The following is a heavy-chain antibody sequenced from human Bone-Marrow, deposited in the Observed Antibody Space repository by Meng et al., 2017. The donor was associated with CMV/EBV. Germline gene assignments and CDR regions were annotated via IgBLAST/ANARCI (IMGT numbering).Heavy chain of an antibody. Sequence: GSLRLSCTVSGGSISSSSYYWGWIRQPPGKGLEWIGSIYYSGSTNYNPSLKSRVTISVDTSKNQFSLKLSSVTAADTAVYYCARSQSPYDFWSGYYIPGGYYYYYGMDVWGQGTTVTVSS. J-gene: IGHJ6*02. CDR3: ARSQSPYDFWSGYYIPGGYYYYYGMDV. CDR2: IYYSGST. V-gene: IGHV4-39*07. CDR1: GGSISSSSYY. D-gene: IGHD3-3*01.